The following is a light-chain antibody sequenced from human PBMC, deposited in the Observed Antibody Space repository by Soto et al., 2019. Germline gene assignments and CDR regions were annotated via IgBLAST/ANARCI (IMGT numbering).Light chain of an antibody. CDR1: QSVSSSY. V-gene: IGKV3-20*01. CDR3: QQYGCSPQDLT. Sequence: EIVLTQSPGTLSLSPGERATLSCRASQSVSSSYLAWYQQKPGQAPRLLIYGASSRATGIPDRFSGSGSGTDFTLTISRLEPEDIAVYYCQQYGCSPQDLTFGGGTKVEIK. CDR2: GAS. J-gene: IGKJ4*01.